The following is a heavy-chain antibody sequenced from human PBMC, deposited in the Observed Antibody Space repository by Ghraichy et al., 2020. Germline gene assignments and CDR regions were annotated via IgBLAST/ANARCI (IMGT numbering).Heavy chain of an antibody. CDR2: INPNSGGT. CDR1: GSHVSSPY. V-gene: IGHV1-2*02. CDR3: ARVPLYDSGRYYNEYYFDY. Sequence: ASVKVSCKISGSHVSSPYTYCERQAPVQRLEKMGWINPNSGGTNYAQKFQGRVTMTRDTSISSAYMELSRLRSDDTAVYYCARVPLYDSGRYYNEYYFDYWGQGTLVTVSS. D-gene: IGHD3-10*01. J-gene: IGHJ4*02.